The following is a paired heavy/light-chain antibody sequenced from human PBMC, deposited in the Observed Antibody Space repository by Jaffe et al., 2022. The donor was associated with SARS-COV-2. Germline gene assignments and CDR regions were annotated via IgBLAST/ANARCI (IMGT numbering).Heavy chain of an antibody. D-gene: IGHD3-22*01. J-gene: IGHJ4*02. CDR2: VSGYDSNT. CDR3: ARGGILQYHFDSSGYFPDH. Sequence: QVQLVQSGGEVKKPGASVKVSCKTSGYTFSNFGISWVRQAPGQGLEWMGWVSGYDSNTKYALKFQGRVTMTTDTSTTTAYMELRSLRSDDTAVYYCARGGILQYHFDSSGYFPDHWGQGTLVTVSS. CDR1: GYTFSNFG. V-gene: IGHV1-18*01.
Light chain of an antibody. CDR1: QSIGSY. CDR3: LQRSDWS. V-gene: IGKV3-11*01. Sequence: EIVLTQSPATLSLSPGERATLSCRASQSIGSYLAWYQQKPGQAPRLLFYDASNRATGIPARFSGSGSGTDFTLTISGLEPEDFAVYFCLQRSDWSFGGGTKVEIK. CDR2: DAS. J-gene: IGKJ4*01.